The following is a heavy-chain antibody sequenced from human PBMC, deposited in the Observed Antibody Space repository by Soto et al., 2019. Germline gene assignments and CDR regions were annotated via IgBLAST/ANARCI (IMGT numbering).Heavy chain of an antibody. CDR3: ARELGVDMVTTSSGTAAGSRDY. V-gene: IGHV1-18*01. CDR2: ISANNGQT. D-gene: IGHD5-12*01. CDR1: GYTFTSYG. Sequence: QVQLVQSGTEVKKPGASVKVSCKGSGYTFTSYGVTWVRQAPGQGLEWMGWISANNGQTDYAQRLQGRLTMTTDTSTSTAYMELGSLTSDDTAVYYFARELGVDMVTTSSGTAAGSRDYWGQGTLVTVSS. J-gene: IGHJ4*02.